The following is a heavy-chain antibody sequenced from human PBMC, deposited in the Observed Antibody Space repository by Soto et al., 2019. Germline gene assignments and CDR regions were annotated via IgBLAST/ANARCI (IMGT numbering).Heavy chain of an antibody. J-gene: IGHJ4*02. CDR2: ISTSGSTI. V-gene: IGHV3-48*02. Sequence: PGGSLRLSCAASGFTFSNYHMHWVRQAPGKGLEWISYISTSGSTIYFVDSVKARFTVSRDNAKNSVYLQMNSLRDEDTAVYYCARVGNFDWFSIDHWGQGTQVTVSS. CDR3: ARVGNFDWFSIDH. D-gene: IGHD3-9*01. CDR1: GFTFSNYH.